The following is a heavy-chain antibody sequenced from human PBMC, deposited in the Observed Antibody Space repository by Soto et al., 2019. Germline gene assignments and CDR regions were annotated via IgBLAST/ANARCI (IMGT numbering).Heavy chain of an antibody. Sequence: EVQLVESGGGLVQPGGSLRLSCAASGFTFSSYWMSWVRQAPGKGLEWVANIKQDGSEKYYVDSVKGRFTISRDNAKNSLYLQMNSLRAEDTAVYYCARVHRPYYYGSGLNYYFDYWGQGTLVTVSS. J-gene: IGHJ4*02. V-gene: IGHV3-7*05. D-gene: IGHD3-10*01. CDR2: IKQDGSEK. CDR1: GFTFSSYW. CDR3: ARVHRPYYYGSGLNYYFDY.